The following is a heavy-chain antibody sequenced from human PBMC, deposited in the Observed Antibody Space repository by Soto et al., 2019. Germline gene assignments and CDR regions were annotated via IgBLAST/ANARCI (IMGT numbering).Heavy chain of an antibody. D-gene: IGHD6-19*01. CDR2: MHYRGST. CDR3: ARRGSGWFFDY. J-gene: IGHJ4*02. CDR1: GGSISSSGYY. Sequence: QLQLQESGPGLVKPSETLSLICTVSGGSISSSGYYWGWIRQPAGKGLGWIGSMHYRGSTYNNPSLKSRVTIPLDTSNKQFSLTLNSVTASDTAVYYCARRGSGWFFDYWGQGTLVTVSS. V-gene: IGHV4-39*01.